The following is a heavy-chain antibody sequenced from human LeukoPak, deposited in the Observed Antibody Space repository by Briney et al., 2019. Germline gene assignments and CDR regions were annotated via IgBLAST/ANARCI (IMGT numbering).Heavy chain of an antibody. CDR1: GFTFSTYY. V-gene: IGHV3-21*01. D-gene: IGHD6-6*01. CDR2: ITGSSSYI. J-gene: IGHJ4*02. CDR3: ASGFSSSPYFDY. Sequence: GGSLRLSCAASGFTFSTYYMNWVSQAPGKGLEWVSFITGSSSYIYYTDSVKGRFTISRDNAKNSLFLQMNSLRDEDTAVYYCASGFSSSPYFDYWGQGTLVTVSS.